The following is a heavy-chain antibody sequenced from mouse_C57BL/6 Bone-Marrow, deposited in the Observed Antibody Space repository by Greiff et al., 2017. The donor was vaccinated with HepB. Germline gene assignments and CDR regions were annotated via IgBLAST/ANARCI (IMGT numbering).Heavy chain of an antibody. CDR3: ARCRYYDSCLYYFDY. CDR1: GYTFTDHT. CDR2: IYPRDGST. V-gene: IGHV1-78*01. Sequence: VQLQESDAELVKPGASVKISCKVSGYTFTDHTIHWMMQRPEQGLEWIGYIYPRDGSTKYNEKFKGKATLTADKSSSTAYMQLNSLTSEDSAVYCCARCRYYDSCLYYFDYWGQGTALTVSS. D-gene: IGHD2-4*01. J-gene: IGHJ2*01.